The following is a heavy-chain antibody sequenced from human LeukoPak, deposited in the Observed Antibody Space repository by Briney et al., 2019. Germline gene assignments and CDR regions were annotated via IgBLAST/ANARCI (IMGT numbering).Heavy chain of an antibody. CDR2: IIPIFGTA. CDR3: ARGVGATTQSFDY. Sequence: SVKVSCKASGDTFSSYAISWVRQAPGQGLEWMGGIIPIFGTANYAQKFQGRVTITADESTSTAYMELSSLRSEDTAVYYCARGVGATTQSFDYWGQGTLVTVSS. D-gene: IGHD1-26*01. CDR1: GDTFSSYA. J-gene: IGHJ4*02. V-gene: IGHV1-69*13.